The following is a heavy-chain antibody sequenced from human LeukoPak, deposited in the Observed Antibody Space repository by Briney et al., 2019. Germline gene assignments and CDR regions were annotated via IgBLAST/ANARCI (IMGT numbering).Heavy chain of an antibody. J-gene: IGHJ6*03. CDR3: ARDIAVAGPAYYYYMDV. V-gene: IGHV1-69*06. Sequence: SVKVSCKASGGTFSSYAISWVRQAPGQGLEWMGGIIPIFGTANYAQKFQGRVTITADKSTSTAYMELSSLRSEDTAVYYCARDIAVAGPAYYYYMDVWGKGTTVTISS. CDR1: GGTFSSYA. CDR2: IIPIFGTA. D-gene: IGHD6-19*01.